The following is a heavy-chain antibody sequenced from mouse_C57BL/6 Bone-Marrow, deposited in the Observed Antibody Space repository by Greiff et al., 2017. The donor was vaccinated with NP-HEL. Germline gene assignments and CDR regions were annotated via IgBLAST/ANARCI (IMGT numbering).Heavy chain of an antibody. CDR1: GFNIKDDY. Sequence: EVMLVESGAELVRPGASVKLSCTASGFNIKDDYMHWVKQRPEQGLEWIGWIDPENGDTEYASKFQGKATITADTSSNTAYLQLSSLTSEDTAVYYCTTPTMVTYYFDYWGQGTTLTVSS. D-gene: IGHD2-9*01. V-gene: IGHV14-4*01. CDR2: IDPENGDT. CDR3: TTPTMVTYYFDY. J-gene: IGHJ2*01.